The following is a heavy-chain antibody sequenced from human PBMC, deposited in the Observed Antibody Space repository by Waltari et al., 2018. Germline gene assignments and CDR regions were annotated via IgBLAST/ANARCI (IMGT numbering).Heavy chain of an antibody. CDR1: GFTFTRYW. CDR3: ARTGDDY. Sequence: EVQLVESGGGLVQPGGSLRLSCAASGFTFTRYWMSWVRQGPGKGLEGVANINQGGSDKNYVDSVKGRFTISRDNAKNSLYLQMNSLRAEDTAVYYCARTGDDYWGQGTLVTVSS. CDR2: INQGGSDK. V-gene: IGHV3-7*03. D-gene: IGHD1-1*01. J-gene: IGHJ4*02.